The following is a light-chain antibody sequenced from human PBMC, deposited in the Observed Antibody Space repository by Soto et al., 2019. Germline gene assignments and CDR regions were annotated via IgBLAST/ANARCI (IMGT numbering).Light chain of an antibody. V-gene: IGLV2-14*01. Sequence: QSALTQPASVSGSPGQSITICCTGTSSDVGGYNYVSWYQHHPGKAPKLMIYEVVNRPSGVSDRFSGSKSGNTASLTISGLQAEVEADYYSFSYSSSSARVFGTGTKLTVL. CDR1: SSDVGGYNY. CDR3: FSYSSSSARV. J-gene: IGLJ1*01. CDR2: EVV.